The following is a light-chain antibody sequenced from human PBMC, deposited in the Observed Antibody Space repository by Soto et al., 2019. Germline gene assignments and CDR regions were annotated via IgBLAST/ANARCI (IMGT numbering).Light chain of an antibody. Sequence: EIVLTQSPGTLSLSPGERATLSCGASQSVSNNYLAWYQQKPGQAPRLLIYDASNRATGIPARFSGSGSGTDFTLTISSLEPEDFAVYYCQQRYNWPPITFGQGTRLEIK. CDR2: DAS. V-gene: IGKV3-11*01. CDR1: QSVSNNY. CDR3: QQRYNWPPIT. J-gene: IGKJ5*01.